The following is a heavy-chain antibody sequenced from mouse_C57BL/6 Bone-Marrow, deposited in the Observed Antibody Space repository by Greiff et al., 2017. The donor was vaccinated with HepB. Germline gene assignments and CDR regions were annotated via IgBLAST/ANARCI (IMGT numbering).Heavy chain of an antibody. D-gene: IGHD1-1*01. Sequence: EVQLVESGGGLVQPGGSLKLSCAASGFTFSDYGMAWVRQAPRKGPEWVAFISNLAYSIYYADTVTGRFTSSRENAKNTLYLEMSSLRSEDTAMYYCARPYYYGSSYAMDYWGQGTSVTVSS. CDR1: GFTFSDYG. J-gene: IGHJ4*01. CDR2: ISNLAYSI. CDR3: ARPYYYGSSYAMDY. V-gene: IGHV5-15*01.